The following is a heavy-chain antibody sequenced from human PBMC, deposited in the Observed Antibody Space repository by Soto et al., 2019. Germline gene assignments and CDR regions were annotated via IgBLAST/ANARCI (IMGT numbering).Heavy chain of an antibody. CDR3: ARTPYGGNYYFDY. V-gene: IGHV1-24*01. CDR1: GYTLTELS. Sequence: ASVKVSCKVSGYTLTELSMHWVRQAPGKGLEWMGGFDPEDGETIYAQKLQGRVTMTTDTSTSTAYMELRSLRSDDTAVYYCARTPYGGNYYFDYWGQGTLVTVSS. D-gene: IGHD4-17*01. J-gene: IGHJ4*02. CDR2: FDPEDGET.